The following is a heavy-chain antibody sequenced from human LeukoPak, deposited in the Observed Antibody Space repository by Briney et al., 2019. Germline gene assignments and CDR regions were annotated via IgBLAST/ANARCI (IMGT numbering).Heavy chain of an antibody. V-gene: IGHV1-2*02. CDR1: GYTFTGYY. Sequence: ASVKVSCKASGYTFTGYYMHWVRQAPGQGPEWMGWINPNSGGTNYAQKFQGRVTMTRDTSISTAYMELSRLRSDDTAVYYCARDGDCTNGVCYRLSGWFDPWGQGTLVTVSS. J-gene: IGHJ5*02. D-gene: IGHD2-8*01. CDR3: ARDGDCTNGVCYRLSGWFDP. CDR2: INPNSGGT.